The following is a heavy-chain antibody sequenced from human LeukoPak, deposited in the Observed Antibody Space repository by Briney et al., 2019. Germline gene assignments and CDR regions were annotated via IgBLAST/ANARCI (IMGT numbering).Heavy chain of an antibody. V-gene: IGHV3-48*03. Sequence: QPGGSLRLSCAASGFTFSSYEMNWVRQAPGKGLEWVSYISSSGSTIYYADSVKGRFTISRDNAKNSLYLQMNSLRAEDTVVYYCARTPGIAAAEPPEYYFDYWGQGTLVTVSS. CDR3: ARTPGIAAAEPPEYYFDY. D-gene: IGHD6-13*01. J-gene: IGHJ4*02. CDR2: ISSSGSTI. CDR1: GFTFSSYE.